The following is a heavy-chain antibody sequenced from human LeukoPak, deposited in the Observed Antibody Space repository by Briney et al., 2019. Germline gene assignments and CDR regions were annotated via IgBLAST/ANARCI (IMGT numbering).Heavy chain of an antibody. D-gene: IGHD1-26*01. CDR3: AKDRTVGASYWYFDL. V-gene: IGHV3-23*01. J-gene: IGHJ2*01. Sequence: GGSLRLSCAASGFTFSSYAMSWVRQAPGKGLEWVSAISGSGGSTYFADSVKGRFTISRDNSKNTLYLQMNTLRAEDTAIYYCAKDRTVGASYWYFDLWGRGTLVTVSS. CDR2: ISGSGGST. CDR1: GFTFSSYA.